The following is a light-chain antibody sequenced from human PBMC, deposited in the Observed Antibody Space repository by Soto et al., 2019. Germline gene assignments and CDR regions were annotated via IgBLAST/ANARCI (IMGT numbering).Light chain of an antibody. CDR2: AAS. CDR3: QHFRSFPIT. CDR1: QDISSL. J-gene: IGKJ5*01. V-gene: IGKV1-9*01. Sequence: IQLTHSPSSLSASVVDRVTITFRSSQDISSLLAWYQQKPGKAPKLLIYAASTLQNGVPSRFSGSGSGTDFTLTISSLQPEDFATYYCQHFRSFPITFGQGTRLENK.